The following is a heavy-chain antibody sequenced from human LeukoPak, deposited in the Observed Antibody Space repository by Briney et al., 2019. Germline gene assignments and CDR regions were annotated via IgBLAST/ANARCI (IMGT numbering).Heavy chain of an antibody. Sequence: PGGSLRLSCAASGFTFSSYWMSWVRQAPGKGLEWVANIKQDGSEKYYVDSVKGRFTISRDNAKNSLYLQMNSLRAEDTAVYYCARGVPTGIDYFDYWGQGPLVTVSS. J-gene: IGHJ4*02. CDR3: ARGVPTGIDYFDY. V-gene: IGHV3-7*01. CDR1: GFTFSSYW. CDR2: IKQDGSEK. D-gene: IGHD1-1*01.